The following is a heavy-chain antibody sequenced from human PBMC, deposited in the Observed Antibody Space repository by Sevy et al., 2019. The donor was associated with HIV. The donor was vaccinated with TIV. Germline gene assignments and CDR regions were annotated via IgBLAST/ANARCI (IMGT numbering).Heavy chain of an antibody. CDR3: ARARIAAAGVDAFDI. Sequence: SETLSLTCTVSGGSISSGGYYWSWIRQHPGKALEWIGYIYYSGSTYYNPSLKSRVTISVDTSKNQFSLKLSSVTAADTAVYYCARARIAAAGVDAFDIWGQGTMVTVSS. CDR2: IYYSGST. V-gene: IGHV4-31*03. D-gene: IGHD6-13*01. CDR1: GGSISSGGYY. J-gene: IGHJ3*02.